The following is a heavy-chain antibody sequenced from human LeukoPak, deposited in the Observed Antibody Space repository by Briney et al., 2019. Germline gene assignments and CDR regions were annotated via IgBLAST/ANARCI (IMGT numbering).Heavy chain of an antibody. V-gene: IGHV4-59*01. CDR3: ARGVRGVTLVYFDY. CDR2: IYYRGST. J-gene: IGHJ4*02. CDR1: GCSISSYY. D-gene: IGHD3-10*01. Sequence: SETLSLTCTVSGCSISSYYWSWIRQPPGKGLEWIGYIYYRGSTNYNPSLKSRVTISVDTSKNQFSLKLSSVTAADTAVYYCARGVRGVTLVYFDYWGQGTLVTVSS.